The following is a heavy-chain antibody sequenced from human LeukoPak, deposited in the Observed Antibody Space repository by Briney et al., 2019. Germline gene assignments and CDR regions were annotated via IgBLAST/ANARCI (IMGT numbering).Heavy chain of an antibody. D-gene: IGHD3-3*01. CDR2: INHSGST. J-gene: IGHJ5*02. CDR1: GGSFSGYY. CDR3: ARGLEWLRWFDP. Sequence: PLETLSLTCAVYGGSFSGYYWSWIRQPPGKGLEWIGEINHSGSTNYNPSLKSRVTISVDTSKNQFSLKLSSVTAADTAVYYCARGLEWLRWFDPWGQGTLVTVSS. V-gene: IGHV4-34*01.